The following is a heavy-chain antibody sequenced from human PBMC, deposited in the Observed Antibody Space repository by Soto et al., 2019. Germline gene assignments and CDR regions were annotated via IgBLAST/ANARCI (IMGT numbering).Heavy chain of an antibody. V-gene: IGHV3-7*01. J-gene: IGHJ4*02. Sequence: GALRTSRATPGFTFRSHGQHWVRQAPGKGLEWVARVNEDGSQSFHVDSVKGRFTISRDNAKNSLYLQMNNLRVEDTALYYCVRDYQSYWGQGTLVTVSS. D-gene: IGHD3-16*02. CDR1: GFTFRSHG. CDR2: VNEDGSQS. CDR3: VRDYQSY.